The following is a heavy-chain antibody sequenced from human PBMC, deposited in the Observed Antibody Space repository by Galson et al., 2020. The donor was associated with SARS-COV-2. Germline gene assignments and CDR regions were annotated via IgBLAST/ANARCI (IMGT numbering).Heavy chain of an antibody. J-gene: IGHJ2*01. Sequence: SETLSLTCGVSGSYISNYYWSWIRQPPGKGLQWLGYVEYSGTTTYNPSHDPSLKSRVTISVDTSKNQVSLKLRSVTAADTALCFCARKGGSGYTNWYFDLWGRGTLVTVSS. CDR1: GSYISNYY. CDR3: ARKGGSGYTNWYFDL. V-gene: IGHV4-59*01. CDR2: VEYSGTT. D-gene: IGHD5-12*01.